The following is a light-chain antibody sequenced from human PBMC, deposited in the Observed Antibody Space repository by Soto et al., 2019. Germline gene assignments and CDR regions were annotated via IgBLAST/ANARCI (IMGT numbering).Light chain of an antibody. J-gene: IGLJ1*01. CDR1: SSDVGSYNL. V-gene: IGLV2-23*01. Sequence: QSVLTQPASVSGSPGQSITISCTGTSSDVGSYNLVSWYQHHPGKAPKFIIYEGSKRPSGVSNRFSGSKSGNTASLTISGLQAEDEADYYCCSYAGSSTPYIFGTGTKLTVL. CDR3: CSYAGSSTPYI. CDR2: EGS.